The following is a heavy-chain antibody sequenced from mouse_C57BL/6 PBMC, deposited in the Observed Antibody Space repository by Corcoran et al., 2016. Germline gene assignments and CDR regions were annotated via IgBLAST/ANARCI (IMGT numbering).Heavy chain of an antibody. CDR1: GYTFTTYG. V-gene: IGHV9-3*01. D-gene: IGHD2-4*01. Sequence: QIQLGQSGPELKKPGETVKVSCKASGYTFTTYGMSWVKQAPGKGLKWMGWINTYSGVPTYADDFKGRFAFSLETSASTAYLQINNLKNEDTATYFCARRRGIYYDYDEDDAMDYWGQGTSVTVSS. CDR3: ARRRGIYYDYDEDDAMDY. CDR2: INTYSGVP. J-gene: IGHJ4*01.